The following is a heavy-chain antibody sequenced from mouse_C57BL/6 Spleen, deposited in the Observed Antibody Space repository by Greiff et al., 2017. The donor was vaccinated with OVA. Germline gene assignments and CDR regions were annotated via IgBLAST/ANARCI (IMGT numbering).Heavy chain of an antibody. D-gene: IGHD1-1*01. V-gene: IGHV3-6*01. CDR3: VSITTVVASGYFDY. J-gene: IGHJ2*01. CDR1: GYSITSGYY. CDR2: ISYDGSN. Sequence: EVQLQQSGPGLVKPSQSLSLTCSVTGYSITSGYYWNWIRQFPGNKLEWMGYISYDGSNNYNPSLKNRISITRDTSKNQFFLKLNSVTTEDTATYYGVSITTVVASGYFDYWGQGTTLTVSS.